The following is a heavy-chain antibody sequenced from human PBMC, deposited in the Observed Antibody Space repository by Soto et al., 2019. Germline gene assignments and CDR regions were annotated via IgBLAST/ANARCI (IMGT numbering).Heavy chain of an antibody. CDR1: GFTFSAYS. CDR3: ARGDYNEEPFDY. V-gene: IGHV3-21*01. D-gene: IGHD1-20*01. Sequence: GGSLRLSCAASGFTFSAYSMNWVRQVPGKGLEWVSSLSSSSYYIYYADSLKGRFTISRANAKNSLFLQMNSLRAEDTAVYYCARGDYNEEPFDYWGQGTLVTVSS. J-gene: IGHJ4*02. CDR2: LSSSSYYI.